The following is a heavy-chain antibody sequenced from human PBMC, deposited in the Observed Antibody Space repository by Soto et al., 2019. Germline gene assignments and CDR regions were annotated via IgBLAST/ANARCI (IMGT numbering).Heavy chain of an antibody. D-gene: IGHD3-3*01. CDR2: ISDDGSNK. Sequence: QVQLVESGGGVVQPGRSLRLSCAASGFTFSSYAMHWVRQAPGKGLEWVAVISDDGSNKYDADSVKGRFTISRDNSKNTLYLQMNSLRAEDTAVYYCARGEDVLRFLEWLLPYYYYGMDVWGQGTTVTVSS. CDR3: ARGEDVLRFLEWLLPYYYYGMDV. CDR1: GFTFSSYA. J-gene: IGHJ6*02. V-gene: IGHV3-30-3*01.